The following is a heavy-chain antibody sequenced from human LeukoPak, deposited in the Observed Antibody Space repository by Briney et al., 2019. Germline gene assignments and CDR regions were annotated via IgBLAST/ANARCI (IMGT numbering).Heavy chain of an antibody. CDR1: GYTFTSCG. Sequence: ASVKVSCKASGYTFTSCGISWVRQAPGQGLEWMGWISAYNGNTNYAQRLQGRVTMTTDTSTSTAYMELRSLRSDDTAVYYCARGGDIVVVPAAIRHSFYYYYGMDVWGQGTTVTVSS. CDR2: ISAYNGNT. CDR3: ARGGDIVVVPAAIRHSFYYYYGMDV. V-gene: IGHV1-18*01. J-gene: IGHJ6*02. D-gene: IGHD2-2*01.